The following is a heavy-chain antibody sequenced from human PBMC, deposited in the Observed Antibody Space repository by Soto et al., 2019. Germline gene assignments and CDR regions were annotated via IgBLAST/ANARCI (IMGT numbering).Heavy chain of an antibody. CDR1: GYTFTNYY. D-gene: IGHD2-15*01. V-gene: IGHV1-46*01. CDR2: INPSGGGT. Sequence: ASVKVSCKASGYTFTNYYIHWVRQAPGQGLEWMGMINPSGGGTSYAQKFQGRVSMTRDTSTSSVYMELSSLRSDDTAVYYCARGLADSSDPHFDYWGQGALVTVPS. J-gene: IGHJ4*02. CDR3: ARGLADSSDPHFDY.